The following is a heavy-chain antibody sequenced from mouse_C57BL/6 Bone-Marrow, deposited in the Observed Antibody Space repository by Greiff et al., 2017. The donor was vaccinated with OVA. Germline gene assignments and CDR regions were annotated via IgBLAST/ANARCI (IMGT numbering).Heavy chain of an antibody. CDR2: IDPETGGT. D-gene: IGHD1-1*01. CDR1: GYTFTDYE. CDR3: TPITTVVDYFDY. V-gene: IGHV1-15*01. J-gene: IGHJ2*01. Sequence: QVQLKESGAELVRPGASVTLSCKASGYTFTDYEMHWVKQTPVHGLEWIGAIDPETGGTAYNQKFKGKAILTADKSSSTAYMELRSLTSEDSAVYYCTPITTVVDYFDYWGQGTTLTVSS.